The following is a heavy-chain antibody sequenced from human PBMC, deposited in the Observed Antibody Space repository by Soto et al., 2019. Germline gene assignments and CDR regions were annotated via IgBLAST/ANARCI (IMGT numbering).Heavy chain of an antibody. V-gene: IGHV1-69*02. Sequence: VASVKVSCKASGGTFRTYSITWVRQAPGQGLEWMGKIIPILDMANYAQKFQGRVTITADKSTSIAYMELNSLRSEDTAVYYCARGPVVVVPDDMFTRHNWFDPWGQGTRVTVS. CDR1: GGTFRTYS. J-gene: IGHJ5*02. CDR2: IIPILDMA. D-gene: IGHD2-2*01. CDR3: ARGPVVVVPDDMFTRHNWFDP.